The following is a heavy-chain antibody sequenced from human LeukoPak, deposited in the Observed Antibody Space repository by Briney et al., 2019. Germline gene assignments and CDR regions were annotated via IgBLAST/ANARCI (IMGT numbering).Heavy chain of an antibody. Sequence: SETLSLTCTVSGGSISGSSSYWGWIRQPPGKGLEWIGTISYSGSTYYNPSLKSRVTISVDTSKNQFSLKLSSVTAADTAVYFCARVRGVTTYSSAWYALGYWGQGTLVTVSS. CDR1: GGSISGSSSY. J-gene: IGHJ4*02. V-gene: IGHV4-39*01. D-gene: IGHD6-19*01. CDR2: ISYSGST. CDR3: ARVRGVTTYSSAWYALGY.